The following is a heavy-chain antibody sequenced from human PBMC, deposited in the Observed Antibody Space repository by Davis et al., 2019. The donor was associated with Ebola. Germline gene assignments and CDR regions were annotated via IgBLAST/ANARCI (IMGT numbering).Heavy chain of an antibody. J-gene: IGHJ4*02. CDR1: GFTFTNAW. D-gene: IGHD3-22*01. CDR2: ISGSSDTT. V-gene: IGHV3-23*01. CDR3: AKHEIADSSGYFGDY. Sequence: GESLKISCAASGFTFTNAWLTWVRQTPGKGLEWVSSISGSSDTTYFADPVKGRFTISRDNSKNTLYLQMNSLRAEDTATYYCAKHEIADSSGYFGDYWGQGTLVTVSS.